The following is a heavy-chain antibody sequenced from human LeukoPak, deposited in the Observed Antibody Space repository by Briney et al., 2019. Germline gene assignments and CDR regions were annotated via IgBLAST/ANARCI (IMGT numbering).Heavy chain of an antibody. V-gene: IGHV4-59*08. CDR2: IYYTGTR. CDR3: ARQGIDAFDI. J-gene: IGHJ3*02. CDR1: GGSISSHY. Sequence: SETLSLTCTVSGGSISSHYWSWIRQPPGKGLEWIAYIYYTGTRNYNPSLKSRVTISVDTSKNQISLRLSSVTAADTAVYYCARQGIDAFDIWGQGTMVTVSS.